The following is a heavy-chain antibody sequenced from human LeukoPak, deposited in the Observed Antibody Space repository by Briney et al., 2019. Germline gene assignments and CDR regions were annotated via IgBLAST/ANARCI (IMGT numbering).Heavy chain of an antibody. D-gene: IGHD2-15*01. CDR1: RFTFNTYA. CDR2: ISSNGDFT. Sequence: GGSLRLSCVASRFTFNTYAVNWVRQAPGKGLEWVSAISSNGDFTYYADPVRGRFTLSRDNSKSTVFLQMNGLRAEDTAVYYCARVKRDCSGGTCYSYDYWGQGTLVTVSS. J-gene: IGHJ4*02. CDR3: ARVKRDCSGGTCYSYDY. V-gene: IGHV3-23*01.